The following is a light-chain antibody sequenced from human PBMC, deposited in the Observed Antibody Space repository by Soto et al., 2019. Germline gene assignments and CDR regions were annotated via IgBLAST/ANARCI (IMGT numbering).Light chain of an antibody. V-gene: IGLV2-14*01. J-gene: IGLJ3*02. CDR3: SSYTRSSSVV. CDR2: EVS. Sequence: QSALTQPASVSGSPGQSITISCTGTSSDVGGYKFVSWYQQHPGKAPKLIIYEVSNRPSGVSNRFSGSKSGNAASLTISGLQAEDEADYYCSSYTRSSSVVFGGGTKLTV. CDR1: SSDVGGYKF.